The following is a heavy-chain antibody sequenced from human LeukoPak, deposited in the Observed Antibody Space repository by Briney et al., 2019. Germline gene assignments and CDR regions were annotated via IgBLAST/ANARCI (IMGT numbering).Heavy chain of an antibody. CDR2: ISQTGST. V-gene: IGHV4-4*02. J-gene: IGHJ4*02. CDR1: GVSLSSNNR. Sequence: SQTLCLSCAVSGVSLSSNNRWTWVRQPPGKGLEGIEGISQTGSTNYNPPLESRVTKSVGTSKHLFTLSLSSVTAADTAVYFCARVTATTPFDYWGQGTLVTVSS. CDR3: ARVTATTPFDY. D-gene: IGHD1-1*01.